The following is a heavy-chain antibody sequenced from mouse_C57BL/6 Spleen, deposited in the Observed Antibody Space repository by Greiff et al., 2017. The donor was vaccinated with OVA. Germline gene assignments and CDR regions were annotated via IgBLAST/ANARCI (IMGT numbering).Heavy chain of an antibody. J-gene: IGHJ3*01. D-gene: IGHD1-1*01. CDR2: ISSGGSYT. Sequence: EVMLVESGGDLVKPGGSLKLSCAASGFTFSSYGMSWVRQTPDTRLEWVATISSGGSYTYYPDSVKGRFTISRDNAKNTLYLQMSSLKSEDTAMYYCARHPPSGSSLALFAYWGQGTLVTVSA. CDR3: ARHPPSGSSLALFAY. V-gene: IGHV5-6*01. CDR1: GFTFSSYG.